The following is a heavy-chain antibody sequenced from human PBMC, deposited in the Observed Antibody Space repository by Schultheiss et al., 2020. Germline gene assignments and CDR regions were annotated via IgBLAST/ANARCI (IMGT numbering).Heavy chain of an antibody. J-gene: IGHJ4*02. CDR1: GFSFSTYS. Sequence: GGSLTLSCAASGFSFSTYSMHWVRQAPGKGLEWVSYISGSSSTIYYADSVKGRFTISRDNARKSLYLQMNSLRDEDTAVYYCAARRETFTVRYFFDDWGQGTLVTVSS. D-gene: IGHD4-17*01. CDR2: ISGSSSTI. CDR3: AARRETFTVRYFFDD. V-gene: IGHV3-48*02.